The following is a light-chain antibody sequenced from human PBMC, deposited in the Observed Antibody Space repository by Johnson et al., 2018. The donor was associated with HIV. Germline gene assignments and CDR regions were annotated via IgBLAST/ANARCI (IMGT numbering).Light chain of an antibody. Sequence: QSVLTQPPSVSAAPGQKVTISCSGSSSNIGNNYVSWYQQLPGTAPKLLIYDNNKRPSGIPDRFSASKSGTSATLGITGLQTGDEADYYCGTWDSSLSAYVCGTRTKVTLL. J-gene: IGLJ1*01. CDR3: GTWDSSLSAYV. CDR1: SSNIGNNY. V-gene: IGLV1-51*01. CDR2: DNN.